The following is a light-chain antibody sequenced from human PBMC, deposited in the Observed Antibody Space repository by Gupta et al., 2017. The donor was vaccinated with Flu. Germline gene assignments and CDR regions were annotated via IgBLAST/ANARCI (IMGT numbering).Light chain of an antibody. CDR1: NSNVGNNY. Sequence: KVTSTWSVSNSNVGNNYVSWYQHLPGTAPILLIFEDDKRSSGIPDRFSGSKAGTSATLDTTGLQAGDEADYYCATEETSRSTVFFGGGTKLTVL. CDR3: ATEETSRSTVF. CDR2: EDD. J-gene: IGLJ2*01. V-gene: IGLV1-51*02.